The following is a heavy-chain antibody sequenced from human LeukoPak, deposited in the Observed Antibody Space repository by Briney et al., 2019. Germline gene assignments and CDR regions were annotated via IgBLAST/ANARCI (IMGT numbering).Heavy chain of an antibody. D-gene: IGHD5-18*01. CDR1: GGSICSGDYY. V-gene: IGHV4-30-4*01. CDR2: TYYSGST. J-gene: IGHJ4*02. CDR3: ARGLRIQLWYDY. Sequence: SQTLSLTCTVSGGSICSGDYYWSWIRQPPGKGLEWIGYTYYSGSTYYNPSLKSRVTISVDTSKNQFSLKLSSVTAADTAVYYCARGLRIQLWYDYWGQGTLVTVSS.